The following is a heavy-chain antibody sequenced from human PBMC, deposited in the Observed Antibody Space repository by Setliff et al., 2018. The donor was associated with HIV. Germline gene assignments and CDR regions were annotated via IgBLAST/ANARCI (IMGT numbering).Heavy chain of an antibody. CDR1: GGSISSHY. CDR3: ARDIHSSPWYGVGGMDV. J-gene: IGHJ6*02. CDR2: IYYSGST. V-gene: IGHV4-59*11. Sequence: SETLSLTCTVSGGSISSHYWSWIRQPPGKGLEWIGYIYYSGSTNYNPSLRSRVTISVDTSKNQFSLKVTSVTATDTAVYYCARDIHSSPWYGVGGMDVWGQGTTVTVSS. D-gene: IGHD6-13*01.